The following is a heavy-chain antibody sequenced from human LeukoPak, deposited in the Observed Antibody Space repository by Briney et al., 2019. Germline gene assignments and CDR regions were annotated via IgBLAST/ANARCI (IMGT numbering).Heavy chain of an antibody. CDR3: AKIVVGPDAFDI. Sequence: PGGSLRLSCAASGFTFDDYAMHWVRQAPGKGLEWVSGISWNSGSIGYADSVKGRFTISRDNAKNSLYLQMNSLRAEDTALYYCAKIVVGPDAFDIWGQGTMVTVSS. CDR1: GFTFDDYA. J-gene: IGHJ3*02. V-gene: IGHV3-9*01. D-gene: IGHD2-15*01. CDR2: ISWNSGSI.